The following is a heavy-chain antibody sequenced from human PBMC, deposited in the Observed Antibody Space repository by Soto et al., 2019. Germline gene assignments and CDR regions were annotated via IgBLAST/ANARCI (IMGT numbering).Heavy chain of an antibody. V-gene: IGHV3-23*01. J-gene: IGHJ4*02. D-gene: IGHD3-10*01. Sequence: GGSLRLSCAASGFTFSSYAMSWVRQAPGKGLEWVSAISGSGGSTYYADSVKGRFTISRDNSKNTLYLQMNSLRAEDTAVYYCAKCMTGGQLGYMVRGVINYWGQGTLVTVSS. CDR1: GFTFSSYA. CDR3: AKCMTGGQLGYMVRGVINY. CDR2: ISGSGGST.